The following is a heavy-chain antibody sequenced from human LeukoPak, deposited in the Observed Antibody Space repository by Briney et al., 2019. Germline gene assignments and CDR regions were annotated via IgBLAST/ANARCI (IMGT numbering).Heavy chain of an antibody. J-gene: IGHJ5*02. Sequence: SETLSLTCTVSGGSISSYYWSWIRQPPGKGLEWIGYIYYSGSTNYNPSLKSRVTISVDTSKNQFSLKLSSVTAADTAVYQWARGGGAYGSGSYYPNWFDPWGQGTLVTVSS. D-gene: IGHD3-10*01. CDR3: ARGGGAYGSGSYYPNWFDP. CDR2: IYYSGST. CDR1: GGSISSYY. V-gene: IGHV4-59*01.